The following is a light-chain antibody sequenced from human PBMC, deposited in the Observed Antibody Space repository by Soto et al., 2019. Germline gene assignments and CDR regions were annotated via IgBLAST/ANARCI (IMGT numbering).Light chain of an antibody. CDR1: SSDVGGYKY. V-gene: IGLV2-14*01. J-gene: IGLJ1*01. CDR2: EVN. Sequence: QSALTQSASVSGSPGQSITVSCTGTSSDVGGYKYVSWYQHHPGRAPKLMIYEVNNRPSGVSHRFSGSKSGNTASLTISGLQPEDEADYYCSSYTTSSTLVFGTGTKVTVL. CDR3: SSYTTSSTLV.